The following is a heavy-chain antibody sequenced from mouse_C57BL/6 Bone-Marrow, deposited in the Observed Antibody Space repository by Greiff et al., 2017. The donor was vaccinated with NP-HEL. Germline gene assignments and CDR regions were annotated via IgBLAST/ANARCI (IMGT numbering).Heavy chain of an antibody. D-gene: IGHD2-5*01. CDR1: GYAFSSSW. V-gene: IGHV1-82*01. Sequence: QVQLQQSGPELVKPGASVKISCKASGYAFSSSWMNWVKQRPGKGLEWIGRIYPGDGDTNYNGKFKGKATLTADKSSSTADMQLSSLTSEDSAVYFCARGYYSNYEGYFDYWGQGTTLTVSS. CDR2: IYPGDGDT. CDR3: ARGYYSNYEGYFDY. J-gene: IGHJ2*01.